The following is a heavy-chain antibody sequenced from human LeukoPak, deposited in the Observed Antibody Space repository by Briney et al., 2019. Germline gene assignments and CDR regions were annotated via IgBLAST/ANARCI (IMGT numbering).Heavy chain of an antibody. CDR3: ARATGRRGGSCYLCDY. D-gene: IGHD2-15*01. CDR2: IYTSGST. Sequence: SETLSLTCTVPGGSISSYYWSWIRQPAGKGLEWIGRIYTSGSTNYNPSLKSRVTISVDTSKNQFSLKLSSVTAADTAVYYCARATGRRGGSCYLCDYWGQGTLVTVSS. J-gene: IGHJ4*02. V-gene: IGHV4-4*07. CDR1: GGSISSYY.